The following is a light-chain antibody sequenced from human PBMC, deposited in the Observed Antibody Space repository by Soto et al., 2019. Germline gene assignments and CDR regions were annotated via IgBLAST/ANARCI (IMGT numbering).Light chain of an antibody. J-gene: IGKJ4*01. CDR2: DAS. CDR3: QHCHDMPLT. V-gene: IGKV1-33*01. Sequence: HLTHPPSSLPASIGDRVAISCQASQDISNYLNWYQQRPGKAPKLLIYDASTLETGVPSRFRGRGYGTDFTLTITSLQPGDIGTYYCQHCHDMPLTFGGGTKVDIK. CDR1: QDISNY.